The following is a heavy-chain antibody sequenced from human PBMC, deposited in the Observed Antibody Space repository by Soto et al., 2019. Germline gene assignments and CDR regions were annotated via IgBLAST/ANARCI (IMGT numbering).Heavy chain of an antibody. V-gene: IGHV3-23*01. CDR1: GFTFKESA. CDR3: AKGRGSGWAWYFDN. Sequence: EVRLLEAGGGLKQPGGSLRLSCAASGFTFKESAMNWVRQAPGKGLEWVASISDTGASTWYAESVRGRLSISRDNSKDTLYLQMNSLRGEDTAVYYCAKGRGSGWAWYFDNWGQGTLVTVSS. CDR2: ISDTGAST. D-gene: IGHD6-19*01. J-gene: IGHJ4*02.